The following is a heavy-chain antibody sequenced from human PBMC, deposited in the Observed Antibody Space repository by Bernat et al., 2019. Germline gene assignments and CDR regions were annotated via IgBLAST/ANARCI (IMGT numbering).Heavy chain of an antibody. CDR1: GFTVSSNY. CDR2: IYSGGST. V-gene: IGHV3-53*05. J-gene: IGHJ3*02. D-gene: IGHD1-1*01. CDR3: ARDTSGGGDAFDI. Sequence: EVQLVETGGGLIQPGGSLRLSCAASGFTVSSNYMSWVRQAPGKGLEWVSVIYSGGSTYYADSVKGRFTISRDNSKNTLYLQMNSLRGEDTAIYYCARDTSGGGDAFDIWGQGTLVTVSS.